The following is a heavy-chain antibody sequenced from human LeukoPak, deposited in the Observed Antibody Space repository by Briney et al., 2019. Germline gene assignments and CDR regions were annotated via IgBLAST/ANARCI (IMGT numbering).Heavy chain of an antibody. J-gene: IGHJ4*02. CDR1: GGSISSSSYY. V-gene: IGHV4-39*01. CDR3: ARQDDSSGFYY. Sequence: SETLSLTCTVSGGSISSSSYYWGWIRQPPGKGLEWIGSIYYSGSTNYNPSLKSRVTISVDTSKNQFSLKLSSATAADTAVYYCARQDDSSGFYYWGQGTLVTVSS. D-gene: IGHD3-22*01. CDR2: IYYSGST.